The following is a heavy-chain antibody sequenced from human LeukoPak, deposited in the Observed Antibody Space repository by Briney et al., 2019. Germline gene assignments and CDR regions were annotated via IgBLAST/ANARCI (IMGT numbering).Heavy chain of an antibody. CDR2: IHRSGSP. V-gene: IGHV4-4*02. CDR3: AREILGGFNPGAY. J-gene: IGHJ4*02. D-gene: IGHD1-14*01. CDR1: LDSTTSNF. Sequence: GSLRLTCTVSLDSTTSNFWSWVRQPPGKGLEWIGEIHRSGSPNYNPSLQSRVTISIDRSRNQIALELSSVTAADTAVYYCAREILGGFNPGAYWGQGTLVTVSS.